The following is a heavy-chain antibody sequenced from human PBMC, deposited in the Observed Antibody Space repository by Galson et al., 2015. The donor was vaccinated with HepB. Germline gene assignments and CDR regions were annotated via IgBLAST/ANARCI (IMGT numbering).Heavy chain of an antibody. V-gene: IGHV3-53*05. Sequence: SLRLSCAASGFTVSSNYMSWVRQAPGKGLEWVSVIYSGGSTYYADSVKGRFTISRDNSKNTLYLQMNSLRAEDTAVYYCARDESIVGAISPPYYYYGMDVWVQGTTVTVS. CDR2: IYSGGST. CDR3: ARDESIVGAISPPYYYYGMDV. D-gene: IGHD5-12*01. CDR1: GFTVSSNY. J-gene: IGHJ6*02.